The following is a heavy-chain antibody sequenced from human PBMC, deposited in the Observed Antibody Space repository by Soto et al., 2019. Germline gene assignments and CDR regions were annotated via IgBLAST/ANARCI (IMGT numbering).Heavy chain of an antibody. CDR3: ARDPKGAYDCSGYYYDY. D-gene: IGHD3-22*01. V-gene: IGHV1-2*02. Sequence: ASVKVSCKASGYTFTGYYMHWVRQVPGRGLEWMGWINPNSGGTNYAQKFQGRVTMTRDTSISTAYMELSRRRSDDTAVYYCARDPKGAYDCSGYYYDYWGQGTMVTVSS. CDR2: INPNSGGT. J-gene: IGHJ4*02. CDR1: GYTFTGYY.